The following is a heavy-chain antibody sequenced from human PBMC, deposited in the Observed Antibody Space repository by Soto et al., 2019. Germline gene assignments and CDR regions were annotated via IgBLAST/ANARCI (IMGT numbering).Heavy chain of an antibody. V-gene: IGHV3-33*01. Sequence: QLQLVESGGGVVQPGRSLRLSCAASGFIFSQYGMHWVRQTPDKGLEWVGLIGRDGSRHFYAESVKGRFTISRDNSKNPLYLQIDSLKVEDTALYLCARDDDKPDKALDMGGQGTGVTVP. CDR2: IGRDGSRH. CDR1: GFIFSQYG. J-gene: IGHJ3*02. CDR3: ARDDDKPDKALDM. D-gene: IGHD3-22*01.